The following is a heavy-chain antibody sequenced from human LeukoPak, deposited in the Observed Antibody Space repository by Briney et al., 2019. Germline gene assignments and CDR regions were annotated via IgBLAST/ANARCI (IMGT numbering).Heavy chain of an antibody. Sequence: GGSLRLSCAASGFTFSSYWMHWVRQAPGKGLVWVSRINSDGSSTSYADSVKGRFTIFRDNAKNTLYLQMNSLRAEDTAVYYCARDRIGLSGYHDYWGQGTLVTVSS. J-gene: IGHJ4*02. V-gene: IGHV3-74*01. CDR2: INSDGSST. D-gene: IGHD6-25*01. CDR1: GFTFSSYW. CDR3: ARDRIGLSGYHDY.